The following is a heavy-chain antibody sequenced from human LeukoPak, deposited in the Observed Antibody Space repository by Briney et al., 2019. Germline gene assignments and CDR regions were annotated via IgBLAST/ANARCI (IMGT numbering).Heavy chain of an antibody. CDR2: INHSGST. V-gene: IGHV4-34*01. CDR3: ARGYCSSTSCYTVYYYYGMDV. J-gene: IGHJ6*02. Sequence: SETLSLTCAVYGGSFSGYYWSWIHQPPGKGLEWIGEINHSGSTNYNPSLKSRVTISVDTSKNQFSLKLSSVTAADTAVYYCARGYCSSTSCYTVYYYYGMDVWGQGTTVTVSS. CDR1: GGSFSGYY. D-gene: IGHD2-2*02.